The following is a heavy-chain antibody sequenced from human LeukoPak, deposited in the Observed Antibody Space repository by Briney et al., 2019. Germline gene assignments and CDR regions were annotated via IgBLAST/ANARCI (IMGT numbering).Heavy chain of an antibody. CDR2: ISSACST. J-gene: IGHJ4*02. V-gene: IGHV3-53*04. Sequence: XXQAPXXXLEGVXVISSACSTYSAHSVNGRFTISRHNSKNTLYLQMNSLRAEDTAVYYCARSLYSYAYLFDYWGQGTLVTVSS. D-gene: IGHD5-18*01. CDR3: ARSLYSYAYLFDY.